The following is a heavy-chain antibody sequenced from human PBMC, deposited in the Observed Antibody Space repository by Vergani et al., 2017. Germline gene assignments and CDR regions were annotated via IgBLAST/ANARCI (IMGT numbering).Heavy chain of an antibody. D-gene: IGHD6-19*01. CDR2: IYSGGST. CDR3: ASIIAVACFDY. J-gene: IGHJ4*02. CDR1: GFTVSSNY. Sequence: EVQLVESGGGLIQPGGSLRLSCAASGFTVSSNYMSWVRQAPGKGLEWVSVIYSGGSTYYADSVKGRFTISRGNSKNTLYLQMNSLRAEDTAVYYCASIIAVACFDYWGQGTLVTVSS. V-gene: IGHV3-53*01.